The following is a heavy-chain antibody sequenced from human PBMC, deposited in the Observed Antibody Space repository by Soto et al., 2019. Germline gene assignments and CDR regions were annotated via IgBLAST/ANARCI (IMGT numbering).Heavy chain of an antibody. D-gene: IGHD3-16*01. CDR3: ARDGVNNYYYYMDV. CDR2: ISSSSSYI. Sequence: EVQLVESGGGLVKPGGSLRLSCAASGFTFSSYSMNWVRQAPGKGLEWVSSISSSSSYIYYADSVKGRFTISRDNAKNSLYLQMNSLRAEDTAVYYCARDGVNNYYYYMDVWGKGTTVTVSS. V-gene: IGHV3-21*01. CDR1: GFTFSSYS. J-gene: IGHJ6*03.